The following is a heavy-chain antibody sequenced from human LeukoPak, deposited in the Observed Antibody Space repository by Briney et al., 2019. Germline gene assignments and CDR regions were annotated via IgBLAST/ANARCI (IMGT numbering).Heavy chain of an antibody. CDR2: INHSGST. Sequence: SQTLSLTCAVYGGSFSGYYWSWIRQPPGKGLEWIGEINHSGSTNYNPSLKSRVTISVDTSKNQFSLKLSSVTAADTAVYYCARGRRRVVTAARSWFDPWGQGTLVTVSS. CDR3: ARGRRRVVTAARSWFDP. CDR1: GGSFSGYY. V-gene: IGHV4-34*01. J-gene: IGHJ5*02. D-gene: IGHD2-21*02.